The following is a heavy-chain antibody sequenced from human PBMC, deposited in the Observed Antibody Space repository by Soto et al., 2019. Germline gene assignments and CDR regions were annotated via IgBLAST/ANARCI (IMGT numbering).Heavy chain of an antibody. D-gene: IGHD2-21*01. V-gene: IGHV1-46*01. J-gene: IGHJ6*02. CDR1: GYTFTSYY. CDR2: INPSGGST. CDR3: ARDLLFDYYYYYGMDV. Sequence: GASVKVSCKASGYTFTSYYMHWVRQAPGQGLEWMGIINPSGGSTSYAQKFQGRVTMTRDTSTSTVFMELSSLRSEDTAVYYCARDLLFDYYYYYGMDVWGQGTTVTVSS.